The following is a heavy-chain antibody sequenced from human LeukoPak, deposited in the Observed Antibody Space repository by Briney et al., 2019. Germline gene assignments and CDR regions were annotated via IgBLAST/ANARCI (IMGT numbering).Heavy chain of an antibody. J-gene: IGHJ4*02. CDR2: ISAYNGNT. V-gene: IGHV1-18*01. CDR3: ARGDDILTGYFRGFDY. D-gene: IGHD3-9*01. CDR1: GYTFTSYG. Sequence: ASVKVSCKASGYTFTSYGISWVRQAPGQGLEWMGWISAYNGNTNYAQKLQGRVTMTTDTSTSTAYMELRSLRSDDTAVYYCARGDDILTGYFRGFDYWGQGTPVTVSS.